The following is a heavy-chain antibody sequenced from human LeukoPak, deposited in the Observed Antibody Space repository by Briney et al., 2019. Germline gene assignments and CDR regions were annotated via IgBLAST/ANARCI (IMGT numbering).Heavy chain of an antibody. J-gene: IGHJ4*02. D-gene: IGHD3-22*01. Sequence: GGSLRLSCAASGFTFSNYGMSWVRQAPGKGLEWVSVISGSGGSTYYADSVKGRFTISRDNSKNTLYLQMNSLRAEDTAVYYCAKTYYFGRNYYDSSGYYIDYWGQGTLVTVSS. CDR3: AKTYYFGRNYYDSSGYYIDY. CDR2: ISGSGGST. CDR1: GFTFSNYG. V-gene: IGHV3-23*01.